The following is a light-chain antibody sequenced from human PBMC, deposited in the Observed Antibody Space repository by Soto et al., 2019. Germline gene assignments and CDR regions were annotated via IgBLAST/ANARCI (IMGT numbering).Light chain of an antibody. CDR1: QDINAW. J-gene: IGKJ2*01. Sequence: DIQMTQSPSTLSASVGDRVIIACRASQDINAWLTWYQQKPGKAPKVLIYQTSSLESGVPTRFSGSGSGTECTLTITSLQPDEFATYYCQQYSGCPFPFGQGTTVEI. V-gene: IGKV1-5*03. CDR3: QQYSGCPFP. CDR2: QTS.